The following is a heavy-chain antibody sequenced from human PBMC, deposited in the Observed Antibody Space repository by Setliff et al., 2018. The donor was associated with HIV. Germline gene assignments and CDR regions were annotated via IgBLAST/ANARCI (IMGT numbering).Heavy chain of an antibody. CDR3: ARDWVTRSNYYGSGSPWYFDF. CDR1: GDSIGDYY. Sequence: SETLSLTCTVSGDSIGDYYWNWIRQPAGKGLEWIGRVYASADSNYHPSLKSRVTMSVDTSQNQFSLKLRSVNAADTAVYYCARDWVTRSNYYGSGSPWYFDFWGRGILVTVSS. D-gene: IGHD3-10*01. J-gene: IGHJ2*01. V-gene: IGHV4-4*07. CDR2: VYASADS.